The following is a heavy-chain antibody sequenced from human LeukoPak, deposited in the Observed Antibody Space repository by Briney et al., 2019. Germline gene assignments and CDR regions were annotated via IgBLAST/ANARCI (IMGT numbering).Heavy chain of an antibody. J-gene: IGHJ4*02. V-gene: IGHV3-48*03. CDR1: GFTFSNYE. CDR3: ARFTFYLDTNRYFLFDY. Sequence: GGSLRLSCAASGFTFSNYEMNWVRQTPGKGLEWVSYISSSGSTIYYADSVKGRFTISRDNAKNSLYLQMNSLRAEDTAVYYCARFTFYLDTNRYFLFDYWGQGALVTVSS. CDR2: ISSSGSTI. D-gene: IGHD3-22*01.